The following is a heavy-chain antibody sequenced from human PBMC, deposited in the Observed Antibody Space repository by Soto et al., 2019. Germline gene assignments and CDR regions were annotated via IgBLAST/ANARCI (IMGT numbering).Heavy chain of an antibody. CDR3: ARDDWNYGAAP. D-gene: IGHD1-7*01. V-gene: IGHV4-31*03. Sequence: QVQLQESGPGLVKPSQTLSLTCTVSGGSISSGGYYWSWIRQPPGKGLEWIGYIYYSGSTYYNPPLKSRVTISVDTSKNHSSLKLSSVTAADTAVYYCARDDWNYGAAPWGQGTLVTVSS. CDR1: GGSISSGGYY. CDR2: IYYSGST. J-gene: IGHJ5*02.